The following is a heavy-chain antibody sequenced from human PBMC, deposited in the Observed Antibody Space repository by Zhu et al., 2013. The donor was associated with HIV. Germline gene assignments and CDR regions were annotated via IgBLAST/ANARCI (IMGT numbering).Heavy chain of an antibody. CDR3: ARDSEINGSGSQYS. J-gene: IGHJ4*02. D-gene: IGHD3-10*01. Sequence: VQLVQSGAEVRSLGLSXGSCKASGYTFTSYYMHWVRQAPGQGLEWMGIINPSGGSTSYAQKFQGRVTMTRDTSTSTVYMELSSLRSEDTAVYYCARDSEINGSGSQYSWGQGTLVTVSS. CDR1: GYTFTSYY. CDR2: INPSGGST. V-gene: IGHV1-46*01.